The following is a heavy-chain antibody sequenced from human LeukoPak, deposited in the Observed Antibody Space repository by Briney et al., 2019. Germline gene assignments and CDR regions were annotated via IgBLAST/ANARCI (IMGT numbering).Heavy chain of an antibody. CDR1: GFTFSSYA. D-gene: IGHD6-19*01. Sequence: GGSLRLSCAASGFTFSSYAMSWVRQAPGKGLEWVSAISGSGGSTYYADSVKGRFTISRDNSKSTLYLQMNSLRAEDTALYYCAKDQSSGWPNYFDYWGQGTLVTVSS. J-gene: IGHJ4*02. CDR2: ISGSGGST. V-gene: IGHV3-23*01. CDR3: AKDQSSGWPNYFDY.